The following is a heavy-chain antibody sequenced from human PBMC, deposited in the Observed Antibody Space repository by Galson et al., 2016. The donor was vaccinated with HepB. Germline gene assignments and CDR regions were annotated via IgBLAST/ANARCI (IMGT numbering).Heavy chain of an antibody. V-gene: IGHV3-74*01. CDR3: ARGGSRPIDY. J-gene: IGHJ4*02. CDR2: INTDGSST. Sequence: SLRLSCAASEFIFSSHWMHWVRQAPGKGLVWVSRINTDGSSTSYADSVKGRFTISRDNAKNTLYLQMNSLRAEDTAVYYCARGGSRPIDYWGQGTLVTVSS. CDR1: EFIFSSHW. D-gene: IGHD1-26*01.